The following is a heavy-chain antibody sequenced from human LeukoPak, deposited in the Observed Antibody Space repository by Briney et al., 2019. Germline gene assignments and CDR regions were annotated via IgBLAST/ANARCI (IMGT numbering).Heavy chain of an antibody. Sequence: SETLSLTCAVYGGSFSGYYWSWLRQPPGKGLEWIGEINHSGSTNYNPSLKSRVTISVDTSKNQFSLKLSSVTAADTAVYYCARTAMYYYDSSGYYYWGQGTLVTVSS. CDR3: ARTAMYYYDSSGYYY. CDR2: INHSGST. D-gene: IGHD3-22*01. J-gene: IGHJ4*02. CDR1: GGSFSGYY. V-gene: IGHV4-34*01.